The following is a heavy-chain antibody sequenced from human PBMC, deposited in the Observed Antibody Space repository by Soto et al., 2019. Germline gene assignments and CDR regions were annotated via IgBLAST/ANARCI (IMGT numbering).Heavy chain of an antibody. D-gene: IGHD6-19*01. Sequence: EVQLVESGGGLIQPGGSLRLSCAASGVTVSSNYISWARQAPGKGLEWVSVIDSGGSTYSADSVKVRFTKSRDNSKNALYLLTNSLRADETSVYYCGYSSGWYIRDVSFYISGKRPMVIVSS. V-gene: IGHV3-53*01. CDR1: GVTVSSNY. CDR3: GYSSGWYIRDVSFYI. J-gene: IGHJ3*02. CDR2: IDSGGST.